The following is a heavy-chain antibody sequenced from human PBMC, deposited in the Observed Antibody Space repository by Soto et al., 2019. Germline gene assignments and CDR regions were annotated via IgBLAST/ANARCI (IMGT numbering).Heavy chain of an antibody. CDR3: ASGWCGADV. D-gene: IGHD3-10*01. CDR1: GFTLSGRS. V-gene: IGHV3-74*01. CDR2: IDNAGTDS. Sequence: EVQLVESGGGLVQPGGSLRLSCAASGFTLSGRSMHWVRQAPGKGLVWVSGIDNAGTDSTYADSVKGRFTSSRDNAKNMLYRQMNSLRVEDTAGYYCASGWCGADVWGKGTTVTVSS. J-gene: IGHJ6*04.